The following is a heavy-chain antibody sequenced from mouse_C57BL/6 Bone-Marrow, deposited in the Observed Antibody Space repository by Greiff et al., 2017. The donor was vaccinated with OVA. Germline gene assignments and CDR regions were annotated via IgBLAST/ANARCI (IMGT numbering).Heavy chain of an antibody. CDR1: GFTFSDYY. CDR2: ISNGGGST. CDR3: AREGYYAMDY. V-gene: IGHV5-12*01. Sequence: EVKLVESGGGLVQPGGSLKLSCAASGFTFSDYYMYWVRQTPEKRLEWVAYISNGGGSTYYPDTVKGRFTISRDNAKNTLDLQMSRLKSEDTAMYYCAREGYYAMDYWGQGTSVTVSS. J-gene: IGHJ4*01.